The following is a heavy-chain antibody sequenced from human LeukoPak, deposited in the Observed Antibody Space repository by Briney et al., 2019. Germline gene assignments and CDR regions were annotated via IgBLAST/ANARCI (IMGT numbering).Heavy chain of an antibody. CDR2: ISAYNGNT. Sequence: ASVKVSCKASGYTFTSFGISCVRQAPGQGLEWMGWISAYNGNTDYARKFQGRVTMTKDTSTSTVYMELRSLRSDDTAVYYCARERSGWPPDYWGQGTLVTVSS. J-gene: IGHJ4*02. CDR1: GYTFTSFG. CDR3: ARERSGWPPDY. D-gene: IGHD6-19*01. V-gene: IGHV1-18*01.